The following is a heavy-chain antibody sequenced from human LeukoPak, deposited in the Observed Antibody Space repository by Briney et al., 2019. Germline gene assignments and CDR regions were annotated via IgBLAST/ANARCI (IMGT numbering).Heavy chain of an antibody. CDR3: AKLCFFRYYYDFRDY. J-gene: IGHJ4*02. Sequence: PGGSLRLSCAASGFTFSSYAMSWVRQAPGKGLEWVSAISGSGGSTYYADSVKGRFTISRDNSKNTLYLQMNSLRAEDTAAYYCAKLCFFRYYYDFRDYWGQGTLVTVSS. V-gene: IGHV3-23*01. CDR1: GFTFSSYA. D-gene: IGHD3-22*01. CDR2: ISGSGGST.